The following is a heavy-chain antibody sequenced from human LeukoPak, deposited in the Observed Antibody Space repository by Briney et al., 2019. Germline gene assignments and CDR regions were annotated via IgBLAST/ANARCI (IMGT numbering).Heavy chain of an antibody. J-gene: IGHJ4*02. Sequence: SETLSLTCSVSGGSISSYYWRWIPQPPGKGLEWIGYIYYSGSTNYNPSLKSRVTISVDSSKTQFSLKLSSVTAADTAVYYCARGPPYSSSGIAYWGQGTLVTVSS. CDR1: GGSISSYY. CDR2: IYYSGST. D-gene: IGHD6-6*01. CDR3: ARGPPYSSSGIAY. V-gene: IGHV4-59*01.